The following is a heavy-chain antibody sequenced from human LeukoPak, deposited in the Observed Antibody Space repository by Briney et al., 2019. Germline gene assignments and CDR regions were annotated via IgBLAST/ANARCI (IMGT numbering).Heavy chain of an antibody. CDR1: GFTFSNAW. CDR3: TTYYTYYDILTGYYPDDAVDI. D-gene: IGHD3-9*01. V-gene: IGHV3-15*01. Sequence: GGSLRHSCAASGFTFSNAWMSWVRQAPGKGLEWGGRIKSKTDGGTTDYAAPVKGRFTISRDDSKNTLYLQMNSLKTEDTAAYYCTTYYTYYDILTGYYPDDAVDIWGQGTMVTVSS. CDR2: IKSKTDGGTT. J-gene: IGHJ3*02.